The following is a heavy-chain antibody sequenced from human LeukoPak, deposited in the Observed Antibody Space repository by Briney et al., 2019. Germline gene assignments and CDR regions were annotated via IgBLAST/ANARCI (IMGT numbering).Heavy chain of an antibody. CDR1: GFTFSSYS. D-gene: IGHD4-17*01. Sequence: PGGSLRLSCAASGFTFSSYSMNWVRQAPGKGLEWVSSISSSSSYIYYADSVKGRFTISRDNAKNSLYLQMNSLRAEDTAVYYCARKNGPSYGGYVIHLVDPWGQGTLVTVSS. CDR2: ISSSSSYI. CDR3: ARKNGPSYGGYVIHLVDP. V-gene: IGHV3-21*01. J-gene: IGHJ5*02.